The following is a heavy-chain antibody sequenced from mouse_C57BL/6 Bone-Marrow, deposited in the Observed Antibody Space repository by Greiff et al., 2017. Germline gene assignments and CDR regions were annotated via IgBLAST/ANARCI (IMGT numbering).Heavy chain of an antibody. CDR2: INPNNGGT. Sequence: VQLQQSGPELVKPGASVKISCKASGYTFTDYYMNWVKQSHGKSLEWIGDINPNNGGTSYNQKFKGKATLTVDKCSSTAYMELRSLTSEDSAVYYCARGTGQATLLDYGGQGTTLTVSS. CDR1: GYTFTDYY. CDR3: ARGTGQATLLDY. V-gene: IGHV1-26*01. J-gene: IGHJ2*01. D-gene: IGHD3-2*02.